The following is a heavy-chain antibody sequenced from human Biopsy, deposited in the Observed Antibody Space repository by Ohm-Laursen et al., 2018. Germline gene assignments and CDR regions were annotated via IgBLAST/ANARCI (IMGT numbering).Heavy chain of an antibody. J-gene: IGHJ6*02. V-gene: IGHV1-69*04. D-gene: IGHD3-9*01. CDR1: GGTFTTYG. Sequence: SVKVSCKASGGTFTTYGFNWVRQAPGQGLEWMGRIIPILGRPTYAQKFQGRVTITADTSAGTVFMDLSTLRSEDSALYYCAREQHPYIDVLTDSFSYVPMDVWGQGTTVTVSS. CDR3: AREQHPYIDVLTDSFSYVPMDV. CDR2: IIPILGRP.